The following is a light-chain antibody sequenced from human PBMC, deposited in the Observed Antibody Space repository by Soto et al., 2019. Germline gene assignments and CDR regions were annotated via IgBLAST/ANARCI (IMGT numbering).Light chain of an antibody. CDR1: QSIHTS. Sequence: TQSPATLSLSPGERATLSCRASQSIHTSLAWYQQKPGQPPRLVVYDSTLRANGVPARFSGSGSGTEFTLTISSLQSEDFALYYCHQYNSWPPGTFGQGTKVDIK. J-gene: IGKJ2*01. V-gene: IGKV3D-15*01. CDR3: HQYNSWPPGT. CDR2: DST.